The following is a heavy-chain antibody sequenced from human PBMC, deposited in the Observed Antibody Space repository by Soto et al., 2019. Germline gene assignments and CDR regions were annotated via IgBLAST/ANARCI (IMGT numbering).Heavy chain of an antibody. J-gene: IGHJ4*02. CDR2: ISGSGGST. CDR3: AKDLNVVRYCSGGSCYSVDY. CDR1: GFTFSSYA. Sequence: PGGSLRLSCAASGFTFSSYAMSWVRQAPGKGLEWVSAISGSGGSTYYADSVKGRFTISRDNSKNTLYPQMNSLRAEDTAVYYCAKDLNVVRYCSGGSCYSVDYWGQGTLVTVSS. V-gene: IGHV3-23*01. D-gene: IGHD2-15*01.